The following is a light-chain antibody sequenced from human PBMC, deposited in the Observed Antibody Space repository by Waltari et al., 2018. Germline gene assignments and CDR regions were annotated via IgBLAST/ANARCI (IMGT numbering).Light chain of an antibody. CDR2: EDN. J-gene: IGLJ3*02. CDR3: CSYAGTTTWV. Sequence: QSALTQAASVSGSLGQSITISCTGTSRDIGGYNLVSWYQQFPGKAPKLMIYEDNKRPSGVSNRVSGSKSGNTASLTTAGLQAEDEASYHCCSYAGTTTWVFGGGTKLTVL. V-gene: IGLV2-23*01. CDR1: SRDIGGYNL.